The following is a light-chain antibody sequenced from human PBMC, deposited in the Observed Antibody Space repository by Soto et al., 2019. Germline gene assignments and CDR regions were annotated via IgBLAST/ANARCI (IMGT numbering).Light chain of an antibody. J-gene: IGKJ5*01. CDR1: QSVSSSY. V-gene: IGKV3-20*01. CDR2: GAS. CDR3: QQYNTYST. Sequence: EIVLTQSPGTLSLSPGERATLSCRASQSVSSSYLAWYQQKPGQAPRLLIYGASSRATGIPDRFSGSGSGTDFTLTISRLEPEDFAVYYCQQYNTYSTFGQGTRLETK.